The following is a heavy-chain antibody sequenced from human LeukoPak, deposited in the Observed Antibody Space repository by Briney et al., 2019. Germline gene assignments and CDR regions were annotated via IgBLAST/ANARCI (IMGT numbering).Heavy chain of an antibody. CDR3: ARDTFGELSSP. D-gene: IGHD3-10*01. Sequence: PSETLSLTCTVSGGSISSYYWSWIRQPAGKGLEWIGRIYSSGSTNSNPSPESRVTMSVDTSKNQFSLNLSSVTAADTGVYYCARDTFGELSSPWGQGTLVTVSS. CDR1: GGSISSYY. CDR2: IYSSGST. V-gene: IGHV4-4*07. J-gene: IGHJ5*02.